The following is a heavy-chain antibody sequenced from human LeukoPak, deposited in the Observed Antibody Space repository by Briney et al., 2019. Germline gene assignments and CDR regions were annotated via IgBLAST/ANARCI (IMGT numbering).Heavy chain of an antibody. J-gene: IGHJ4*02. Sequence: GESLRLSCAASGFASSAYDMHWVRQITGGGLEWVSTSGTVGDTFYSDSVKGRFTISRENAKNSVHLQMNSLRVEDSAIYFCVRAAMPYIINGRRFDYWGQGTLVTVSS. D-gene: IGHD2-2*01. V-gene: IGHV3-13*04. CDR3: VRAAMPYIINGRRFDY. CDR1: GFASSAYD. CDR2: SGTVGDT.